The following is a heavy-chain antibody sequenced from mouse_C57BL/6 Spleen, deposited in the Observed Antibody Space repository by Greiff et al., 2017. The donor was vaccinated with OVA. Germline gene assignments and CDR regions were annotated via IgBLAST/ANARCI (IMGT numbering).Heavy chain of an antibody. CDR3: TRGSSGYSFAY. V-gene: IGHV5-9-1*02. D-gene: IGHD3-2*02. CDR1: GFTFSSYA. CDR2: ISSGGDYI. J-gene: IGHJ3*01. Sequence: EVKLVESGEGLVKPGGSLKLSCAASGFTFSSYAMSWVRQTPEKRLEWVAYISSGGDYIYYADTVKGRFTISRDNARNTLYLQMSSLKSEDTAMYYCTRGSSGYSFAYWGQGTLVTVSA.